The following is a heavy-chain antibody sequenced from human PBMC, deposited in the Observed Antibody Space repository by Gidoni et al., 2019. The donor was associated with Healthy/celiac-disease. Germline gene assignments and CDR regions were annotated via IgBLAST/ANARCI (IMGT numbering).Heavy chain of an antibody. Sequence: QVQLVQSGAEVKKPGASVQVSCKASGYTFTSYYMHWVRQAPGQGLEWMGIINPSGGSTSYAQKFQGRVTMTRDTSTSTVYMELSSLRSEDTAVYYCARANYGDYDSYTYYFDYWGQGTLVTVSS. CDR3: ARANYGDYDSYTYYFDY. V-gene: IGHV1-46*01. CDR1: GYTFTSYY. D-gene: IGHD4-17*01. J-gene: IGHJ4*02. CDR2: INPSGGST.